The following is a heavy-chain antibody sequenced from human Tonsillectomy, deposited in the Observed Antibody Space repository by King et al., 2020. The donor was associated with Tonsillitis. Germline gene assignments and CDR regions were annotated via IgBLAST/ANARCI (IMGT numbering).Heavy chain of an antibody. J-gene: IGHJ6*02. V-gene: IGHV3-7*03. CDR2: IKQDGGEK. CDR3: GRENSQYRGNYDSVRSYPYSYYGLDV. CDR1: DFSFSSYW. Sequence: VQLVESGGDLVRPGGSLRLTCVATDFSFSSYWMSWVRQAPGKGLEWVASIKQDGGEKYYVDSVKGRFTISRDNNRRSVDLQMNSLSAEDTAVYHCGRENSQYRGNYDSVRSYPYSYYGLDVWGQGTTVTVPS. D-gene: IGHD3-16*01.